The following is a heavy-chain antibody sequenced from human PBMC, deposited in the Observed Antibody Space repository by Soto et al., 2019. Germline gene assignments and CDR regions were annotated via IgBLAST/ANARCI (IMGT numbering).Heavy chain of an antibody. Sequence: SETLSLTCTVSGDSVSSSNYYWAWIRQPPGKGLEWVGSIYYGGGTFYNPSLKSRVSVSIDTSKNQFSLKLSSVTAADTAVYYCASQTSGSAWSYYYYGMDVWGQGTTVTV. V-gene: IGHV4-39*01. CDR1: GDSVSSSNYY. CDR3: ASQTSGSAWSYYYYGMDV. D-gene: IGHD6-19*01. CDR2: IYYGGGT. J-gene: IGHJ6*02.